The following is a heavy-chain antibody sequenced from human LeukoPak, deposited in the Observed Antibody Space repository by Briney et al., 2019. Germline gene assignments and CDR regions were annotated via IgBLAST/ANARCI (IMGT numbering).Heavy chain of an antibody. J-gene: IGHJ4*02. V-gene: IGHV3-66*01. CDR3: ARDRGSSAGNLDY. CDR2: IYSGGST. CDR1: GFTVSSNY. D-gene: IGHD6-6*01. Sequence: SGGSLRLSCAASGFTVSSNYMSWVRQAPGKGLEWVSVIYSGGSTYYADSVKGRFTISRDNSKNTLYLQMNSLRAEDTAVYYCARDRGSSAGNLDYWGQGTLVTVSS.